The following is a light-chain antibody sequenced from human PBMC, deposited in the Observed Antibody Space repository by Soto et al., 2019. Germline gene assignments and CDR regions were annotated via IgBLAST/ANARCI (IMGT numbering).Light chain of an antibody. CDR3: QQRSNWPPIT. Sequence: IVMTQSPATVSVSPGERDTLSCRASQSVSSYLAWYQQKPGQAPRLLIYDASNRATGIPARFSGSGSGTDFTLTISSLEPEDFAVYYCQQRSNWPPITFGQGTRLEIK. J-gene: IGKJ5*01. CDR2: DAS. V-gene: IGKV3-11*01. CDR1: QSVSSY.